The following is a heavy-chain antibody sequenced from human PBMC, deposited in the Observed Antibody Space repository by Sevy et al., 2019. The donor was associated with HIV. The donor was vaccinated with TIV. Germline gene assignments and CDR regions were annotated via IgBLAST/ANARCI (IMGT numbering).Heavy chain of an antibody. Sequence: GGSLRLSCAASGFTFSSYAMHWVRQAPGKGLEWVAVISYDGSNKYYADSVKGRFTISRDNSKNTLYLQMNSLRAEDTAVYYCARGFDYWGQGTLVTVSS. V-gene: IGHV3-30*04. CDR2: ISYDGSNK. CDR1: GFTFSSYA. J-gene: IGHJ4*02. CDR3: ARGFDY.